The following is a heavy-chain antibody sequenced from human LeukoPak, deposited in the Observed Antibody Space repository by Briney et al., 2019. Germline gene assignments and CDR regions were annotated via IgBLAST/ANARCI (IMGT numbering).Heavy chain of an antibody. Sequence: ASVKVSCKASGYIFTAYYMYWVRQAPGEGLEWRGWIIPDSGGTNYAQKFQGRVTMTTDTSINTAYMELSRLRSDDTAVYYCARSTVNTMIVVVIDDYWGQGTLVTVSS. CDR2: IIPDSGGT. D-gene: IGHD3-22*01. CDR1: GYIFTAYY. J-gene: IGHJ4*02. CDR3: ARSTVNTMIVVVIDDY. V-gene: IGHV1-2*02.